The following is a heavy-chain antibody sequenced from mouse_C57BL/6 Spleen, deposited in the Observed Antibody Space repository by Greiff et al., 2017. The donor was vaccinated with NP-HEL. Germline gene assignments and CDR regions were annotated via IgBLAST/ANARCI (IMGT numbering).Heavy chain of an antibody. J-gene: IGHJ2*01. D-gene: IGHD2-1*01. V-gene: IGHV1-26*01. CDR1: GYTFTDYY. CDR2: INPNNGGT. Sequence: EVQLQQSGPELVKPGASVKISCKASGYTFTDYYMNWVKQSHGKSLEWIGDINPNNGGTSYNQKFKGKATLTVDKSSSTAYMELRSLTSEDSAVYYYARGDDNYNYWGQGTTLTVSS. CDR3: ARGDDNYNY.